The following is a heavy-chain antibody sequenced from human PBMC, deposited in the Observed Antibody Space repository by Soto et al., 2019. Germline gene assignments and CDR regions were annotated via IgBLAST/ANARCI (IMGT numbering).Heavy chain of an antibody. D-gene: IGHD6-13*01. J-gene: IGHJ3*01. CDR1: GDTFNSYG. Sequence: QVPLVQSGAEVRKPGSSVKVSCKAPGDTFNSYGISWVRQAPGQGLEWMGGIVPMFGTTNLALKFEDRVTITADELTTTVYMEIRGLTSEDTAVYYCARDLADVHLWDAFDVWGHGTRVTVSS. V-gene: IGHV1-69*01. CDR3: ARDLADVHLWDAFDV. CDR2: IVPMFGTT.